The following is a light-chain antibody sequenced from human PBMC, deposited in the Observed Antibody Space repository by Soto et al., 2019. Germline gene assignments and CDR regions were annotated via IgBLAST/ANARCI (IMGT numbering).Light chain of an antibody. CDR1: QGISNY. V-gene: IGKV1-27*01. CDR2: AAS. J-gene: IGKJ1*01. Sequence: DIQMTQSPSSLSASVGDRVTITCRASQGISNYLAWYQQKPGKVPKLLIYAASTLQSGVPSRFSGSGSGTYFALPISSLQPEDVATYYCQKYNSAPWTFGQGTKVEIK. CDR3: QKYNSAPWT.